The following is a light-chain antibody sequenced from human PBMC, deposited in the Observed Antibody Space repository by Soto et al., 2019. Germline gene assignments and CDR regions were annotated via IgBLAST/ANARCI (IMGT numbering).Light chain of an antibody. Sequence: IVLTQSSGTLPLSPGDRATLSCRASQSVSSSYLAWYQQKPGQAPRLLIYGASSRATGIPDRYSGSGSGTDFTLTISRLEPGDFAVYYCQQYGSSPRTFGQGTKVDIK. CDR3: QQYGSSPRT. CDR2: GAS. V-gene: IGKV3-20*01. CDR1: QSVSSSY. J-gene: IGKJ1*01.